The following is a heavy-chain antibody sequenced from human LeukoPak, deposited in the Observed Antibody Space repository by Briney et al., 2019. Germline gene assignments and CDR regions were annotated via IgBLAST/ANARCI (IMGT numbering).Heavy chain of an antibody. CDR1: GGSISSSSYY. D-gene: IGHD2/OR15-2a*01. V-gene: IGHV4-39*01. Sequence: SETLSLTCTVSGGSISSSSYYWGWIRQPPGKGLEWIGSIYYSGSTYYNPSLKSRVTISVDTSKNQFSLKLSSVTAADTAVYYCARQGGSTTYWGQGTLVTVSS. CDR3: ARQGGSTTY. CDR2: IYYSGST. J-gene: IGHJ4*02.